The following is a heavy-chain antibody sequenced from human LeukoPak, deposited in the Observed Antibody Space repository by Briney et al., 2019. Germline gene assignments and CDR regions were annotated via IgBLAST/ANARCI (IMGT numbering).Heavy chain of an antibody. CDR1: GGSISSYY. CDR2: IYYSGST. D-gene: IGHD3-10*01. Sequence: SETLSLTCTVSGGSISSYYWSWIRQPPGKGLEWIGYIYYSGSTNYNPSLKSRVTISVDTSKNQFSLKLSSVTAADTAVYYCAKDLDYYGSELDPPQNYFDYWGQGTLVTVSS. J-gene: IGHJ4*02. V-gene: IGHV4-59*01. CDR3: AKDLDYYGSELDPPQNYFDY.